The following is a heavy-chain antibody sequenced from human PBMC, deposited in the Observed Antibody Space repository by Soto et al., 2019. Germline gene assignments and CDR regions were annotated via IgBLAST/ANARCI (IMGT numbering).Heavy chain of an antibody. V-gene: IGHV4-59*01. CDR1: GGSISSYY. CDR3: TTDLPGSPDDF. Sequence: ETLSLTCTVSGGSISSYYWGWIRQPPGKGLEWIGYIYYTGTTNYNPSLKSRVTISVDTSKNQFSLKLSSVTTADTAVYYCTTDLPGSPDDFWGLGTLVTVSS. D-gene: IGHD2-15*01. J-gene: IGHJ4*02. CDR2: IYYTGTT.